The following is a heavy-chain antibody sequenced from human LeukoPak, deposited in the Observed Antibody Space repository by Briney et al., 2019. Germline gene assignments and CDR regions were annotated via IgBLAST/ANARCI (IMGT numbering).Heavy chain of an antibody. CDR1: GFTFSSSS. V-gene: IGHV3-21*01. CDR3: ARDRDTAMATDASDI. Sequence: GGSLRLSCAASGFTFSSSSMSWVRQAPGKGLERVSSISSSSSYIYYADSVKGRFTISRDNAKNSLYLQMNSLRAEDTAVYYCARDRDTAMATDASDIWGQGTMVTVSS. D-gene: IGHD5-18*01. J-gene: IGHJ3*02. CDR2: ISSSSSYI.